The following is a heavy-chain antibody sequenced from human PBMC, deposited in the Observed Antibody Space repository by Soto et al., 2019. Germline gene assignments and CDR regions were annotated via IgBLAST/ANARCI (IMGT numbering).Heavy chain of an antibody. D-gene: IGHD2-21*02. CDR3: ARGFGGYSSFRYYYHGMDV. CDR1: GGSNSSGGYF. Sequence: QVQLQESGPGLVKPSQTLSLTCSVSGGSNSSGGYFWSWIRQPPGKGLEWIGYTYYSGSAYYNPSLKSRLTMSVDTSKNHFSLRLNSVTAADTAVYYCARGFGGYSSFRYYYHGMDVWGQGTTVAVSS. V-gene: IGHV4-31*03. CDR2: TYYSGSA. J-gene: IGHJ6*02.